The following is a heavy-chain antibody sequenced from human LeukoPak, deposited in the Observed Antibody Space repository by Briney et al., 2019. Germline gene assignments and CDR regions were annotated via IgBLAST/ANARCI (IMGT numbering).Heavy chain of an antibody. J-gene: IGHJ6*02. CDR3: ARGRLKGLDV. CDR2: INHSGST. D-gene: IGHD2-21*01. V-gene: IGHV4-34*01. CDR1: GGSFSGYY. Sequence: SETLSLTCAVCGGSFSGYYWSWIRQPPGKGLEWIGEINHSGSTNYNPSLKSRVTISVDTSKNQFSLKLSSVTAADTAVYYCARGRLKGLDVWGQGTTVTVSS.